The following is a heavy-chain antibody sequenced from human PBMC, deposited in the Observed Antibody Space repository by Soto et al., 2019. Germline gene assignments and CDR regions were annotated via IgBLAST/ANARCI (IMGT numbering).Heavy chain of an antibody. D-gene: IGHD6-13*01. CDR3: ARDQTGITTAGGGRIDH. CDR2: VSFDGTNK. Sequence: QVQLVESGGGVVQPGRSLRLSCAASGFTFSTHAMHWVRQAPGKGLECVAIVSFDGTNKYHADSVKGRFTISRDNSKNTLYLQMSGLTPEYTAVYYCARDQTGITTAGGGRIDHWGQGTLDTVSS. J-gene: IGHJ4*02. CDR1: GFTFSTHA. V-gene: IGHV3-30-3*01.